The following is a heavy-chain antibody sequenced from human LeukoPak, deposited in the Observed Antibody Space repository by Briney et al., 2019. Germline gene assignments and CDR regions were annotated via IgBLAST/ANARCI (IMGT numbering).Heavy chain of an antibody. Sequence: PGGSLRLSCAASGFTFSSYAMSWVRQAPGKGLEWVSAISSSGGSTYYADSVKGRFTISRDNSKNTLYLQMNSLRAEDTAVYYCAKDKSGMIVDNYLDYWSQGTLVTVSS. D-gene: IGHD3-22*01. CDR3: AKDKSGMIVDNYLDY. CDR2: ISSSGGST. CDR1: GFTFSSYA. J-gene: IGHJ4*02. V-gene: IGHV3-23*01.